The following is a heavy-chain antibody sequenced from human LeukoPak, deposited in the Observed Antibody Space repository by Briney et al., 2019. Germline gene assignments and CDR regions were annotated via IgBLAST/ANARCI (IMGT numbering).Heavy chain of an antibody. V-gene: IGHV3-48*03. J-gene: IGHJ1*01. CDR1: GFTFSSYE. D-gene: IGHD3-10*01. CDR2: ISTSARSI. CDR3: AGTNYYGSGSAEYFQH. Sequence: GGSLRLSCAASGFTFSSYEMNWVRQAPGKGLEWVSYISTSARSIYYADSVKGRFTISRDNPKNSLYLQMNSLRAEDTAVYYCAGTNYYGSGSAEYFQHWGQGTLVTVSS.